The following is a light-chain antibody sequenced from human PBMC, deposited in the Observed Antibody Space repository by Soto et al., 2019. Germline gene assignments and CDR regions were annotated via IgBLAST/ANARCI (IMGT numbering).Light chain of an antibody. J-gene: IGKJ1*01. CDR1: QSISSW. V-gene: IGKV1-5*01. CDR3: QQYNSYPSR. CDR2: DAS. Sequence: DIQMTQSPSTLSASVGDRVTITCRASQSISSWLAWYQRKPGKAPKLLIYDASSLEGGVPSRFSGSGSGTEFTLTISSLQPDDFATYYCQQYNSYPSRFGQGTKVEIK.